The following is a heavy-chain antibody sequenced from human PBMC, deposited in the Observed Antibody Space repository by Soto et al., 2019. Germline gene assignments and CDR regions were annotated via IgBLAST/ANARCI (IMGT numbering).Heavy chain of an antibody. J-gene: IGHJ4*02. CDR2: ISSSSSYT. Sequence: QVQLVESGGGLVKPGGSLRLSCAASGFTFSDYYMSWIRQAPGKGLEWVSYISSSSSYTNYADSVKGRFTISRDNAKNSLYLQMNSLRAEDTAVYYCASWYQLPRVDYWGQGTLVTVSS. CDR1: GFTFSDYY. D-gene: IGHD2-2*01. CDR3: ASWYQLPRVDY. V-gene: IGHV3-11*05.